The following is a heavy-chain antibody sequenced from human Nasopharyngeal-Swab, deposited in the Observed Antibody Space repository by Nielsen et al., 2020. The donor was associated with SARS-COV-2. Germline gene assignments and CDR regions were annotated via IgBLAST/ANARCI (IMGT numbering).Heavy chain of an antibody. D-gene: IGHD2-21*02. V-gene: IGHV3-48*03. Sequence: VRQAPGKGLEWVSYISSSGSTIYYADSVKGRFTISRDNAKNSLYLQMNSLRAEDTAVYYCARDPTSIVVVTAIPGGLDYWGQGTLVTVSS. J-gene: IGHJ4*02. CDR2: ISSSGSTI. CDR3: ARDPTSIVVVTAIPGGLDY.